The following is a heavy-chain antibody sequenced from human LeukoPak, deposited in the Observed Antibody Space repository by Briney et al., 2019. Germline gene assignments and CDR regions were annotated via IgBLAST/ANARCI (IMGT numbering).Heavy chain of an antibody. J-gene: IGHJ4*02. V-gene: IGHV3-30*18. Sequence: GGSLRLSCAASEFTFSTYGMHWVRQAPGKGPEWVAVISYDGSYKFYADSVKGRFTISRDNSKSTLYLQMNSLRAEDTAVYYCAKDRYSGLNTIDYWGQGTLVTVSS. D-gene: IGHD6-13*01. CDR1: EFTFSTYG. CDR3: AKDRYSGLNTIDY. CDR2: ISYDGSYK.